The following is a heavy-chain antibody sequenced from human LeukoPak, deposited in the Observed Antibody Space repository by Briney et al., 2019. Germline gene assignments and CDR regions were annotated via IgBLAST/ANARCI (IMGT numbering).Heavy chain of an antibody. D-gene: IGHD3-10*01. J-gene: IGHJ4*02. CDR2: IGSNTYGGTG. CDR3: SRDQYRYNYGSGSSGMFAY. CDR1: GFTFGDYA. V-gene: IGHV3-49*04. Sequence: GGSLRLSCTASGFTFGDYAMSWVRQAPGKGLEWVGFIGSNTYGGTGEYAASVKGRVTISRDDSKSIANLQMNSLKTEDTAVYYCSRDQYRYNYGSGSSGMFAYWGQGTLVTVSS.